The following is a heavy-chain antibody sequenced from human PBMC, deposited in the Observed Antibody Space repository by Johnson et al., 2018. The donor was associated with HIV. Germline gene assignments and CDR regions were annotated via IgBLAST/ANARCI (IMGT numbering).Heavy chain of an antibody. D-gene: IGHD1-14*01. J-gene: IGHJ3*02. CDR3: ARGPRNPGLDSFDI. Sequence: VQLVESGGGLVQPGGYLRLSCAASGFTFSSYDMHWVHQATGKGLEWVSAIGTAGDTYYPGSVKGRFTISRENAKNSLYLQMNSLNTEDTALYYCARGPRNPGLDSFDIWGRGTMVAVSS. CDR2: IGTAGDT. V-gene: IGHV3-13*01. CDR1: GFTFSSYD.